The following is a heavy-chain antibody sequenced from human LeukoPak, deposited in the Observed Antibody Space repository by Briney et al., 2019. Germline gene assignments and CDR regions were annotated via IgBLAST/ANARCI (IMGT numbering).Heavy chain of an antibody. CDR2: INRGGSI. J-gene: IGHJ1*01. CDR1: GGSFSGYY. Sequence: PSETLSLTCAVYGGSFSGYYWSWIRQPPGKGLEWIGEINRGGSISYVPSLKSRVTVSLDTSKKQFSLKLTSVTAADTGVYYCARGYDSGSYYQFWGQGTLVTVSS. D-gene: IGHD3-10*01. V-gene: IGHV4-34*01. CDR3: ARGYDSGSYYQF.